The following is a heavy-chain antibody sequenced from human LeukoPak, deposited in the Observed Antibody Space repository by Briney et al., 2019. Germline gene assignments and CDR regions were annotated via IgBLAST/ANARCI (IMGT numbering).Heavy chain of an antibody. J-gene: IGHJ3*02. Sequence: SETLSLTCAVYGGSFSGYYWSWIRQPPGKGLEWIGEINHSGSTNYNPSLKSRVTISVDTSKNQFSLKLSSVTGGGTGVYYCAREKDVVGARRLDIWGQGTMVTVSS. CDR3: AREKDVVGARRLDI. CDR1: GGSFSGYY. CDR2: INHSGST. D-gene: IGHD1-26*01. V-gene: IGHV4-34*01.